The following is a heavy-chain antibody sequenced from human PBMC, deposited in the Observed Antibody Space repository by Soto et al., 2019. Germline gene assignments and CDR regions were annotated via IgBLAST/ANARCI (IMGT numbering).Heavy chain of an antibody. Sequence: GGSLRLSFAASGFTFSSYGMHWVRQAPGKGLEWVAVISYDGSNKYYADSVKGRFTISRDNSKNTLYLQMNSLRAEDTAVYYCAKGFPIMITFGGVIVGPDAFDIWGQGTMVTVSS. V-gene: IGHV3-30*18. CDR1: GFTFSSYG. J-gene: IGHJ3*02. D-gene: IGHD3-16*02. CDR3: AKGFPIMITFGGVIVGPDAFDI. CDR2: ISYDGSNK.